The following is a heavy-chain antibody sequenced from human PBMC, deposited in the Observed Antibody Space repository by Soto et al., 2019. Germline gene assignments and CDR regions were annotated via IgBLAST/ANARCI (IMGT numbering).Heavy chain of an antibody. Sequence: GGSLRLSCEVSGFTVSNTYMSWIRQAPGKGLEWGSIIYGGGSTYYTDSVKGRFTISKDNSKNTVSLQMNSLRAEDTDLYYCAKGVNWNRVDSWGQGTPVTVSS. D-gene: IGHD1-1*01. CDR3: AKGVNWNRVDS. V-gene: IGHV3-53*01. CDR2: IYGGGST. J-gene: IGHJ4*02. CDR1: GFTVSNTY.